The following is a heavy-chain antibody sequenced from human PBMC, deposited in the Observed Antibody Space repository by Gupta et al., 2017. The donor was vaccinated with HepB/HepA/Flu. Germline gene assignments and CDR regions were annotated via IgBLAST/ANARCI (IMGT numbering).Heavy chain of an antibody. CDR1: GFTFSSYD. CDR2: ISYDRSNK. D-gene: IGHD2-2*02. V-gene: IGHV3-30-3*01. Sequence: QVQLVESGGGVVQPGRSLRLSCAASGFTFSSYDLNWVRPAPGQGMVWWAVISYDRSNKYYADSVKGRFTISRDNSKNTLYLQMNSLRAEDTAVYYCARDGGYCSSTSCYKGGFDPWGQGTLVTVSS. J-gene: IGHJ5*02. CDR3: ARDGGYCSSTSCYKGGFDP.